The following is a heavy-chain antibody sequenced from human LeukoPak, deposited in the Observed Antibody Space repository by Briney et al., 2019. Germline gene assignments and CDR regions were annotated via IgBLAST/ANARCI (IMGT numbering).Heavy chain of an antibody. CDR2: ISYDGSNK. CDR3: ARDSFYGSGSYYPDAFDI. V-gene: IGHV3-30*03. D-gene: IGHD3-10*01. CDR1: GFTFSSYS. J-gene: IGHJ3*02. Sequence: HPGGSLRLSCAASGFTFSSYSMNWVRQAPGKGLGWVAVISYDGSNKYYADSVKGRFTISRDNSKNTLYLQMNSLRAEDTAVYYCARDSFYGSGSYYPDAFDIWGQGTMVTVSS.